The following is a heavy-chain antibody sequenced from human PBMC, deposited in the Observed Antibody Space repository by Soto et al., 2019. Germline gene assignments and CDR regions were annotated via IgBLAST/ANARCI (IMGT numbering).Heavy chain of an antibody. V-gene: IGHV4-39*01. Sequence: SETRSRTCSFCVSSSIGIYEYVSFLRQSPGKWPEWIGSVFYTGFTSYNPSLQSRVSVSVDTSKSQFSLKLSAVTAADTAVYYCANSKHGYNWKYFEQCGKGDMVSVSS. CDR2: VFYTGFT. CDR3: ANSKHGYNWKYFEQ. J-gene: IGHJ4*02. CDR1: VSSSIGIYEY. D-gene: IGHD1-20*01.